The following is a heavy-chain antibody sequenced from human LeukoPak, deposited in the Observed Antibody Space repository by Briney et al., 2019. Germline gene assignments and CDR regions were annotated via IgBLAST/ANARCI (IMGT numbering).Heavy chain of an antibody. CDR2: ISTSRSYI. CDR1: GFTFSIYS. CDR3: AKDGFYCSGGSCYFHYYYYMDV. J-gene: IGHJ6*03. V-gene: IGHV3-21*01. D-gene: IGHD2-15*01. Sequence: PGGSLRLSCAASGFTFSIYSMNWVRQAPGKGLEWVSAISTSRSYIYYADSVKGRFTISRDNARNSLYLQMNSLRAEDTAVYYCAKDGFYCSGGSCYFHYYYYMDVWGKGTTVTISS.